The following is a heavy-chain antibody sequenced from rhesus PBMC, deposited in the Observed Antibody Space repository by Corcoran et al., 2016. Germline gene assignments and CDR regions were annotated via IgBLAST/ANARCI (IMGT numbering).Heavy chain of an antibody. D-gene: IGHD4-35*01. CDR3: ARRLLGNYNSLDV. CDR1: GGSFSSYW. CDR2: FYGFSVST. V-gene: IGHV4-160*01. J-gene: IGHJ5-2*02. Sequence: QVQLQESGPGLVKPSKPLSLTCHLSGGSFSSYWWGWIRPPPGKGLEWIGSFYGFSVSTAYNPSLKSRATISRDTSKNQFSLKLSSVTAADTAVYYCARRLLGNYNSLDVWGRGVLVTVSS.